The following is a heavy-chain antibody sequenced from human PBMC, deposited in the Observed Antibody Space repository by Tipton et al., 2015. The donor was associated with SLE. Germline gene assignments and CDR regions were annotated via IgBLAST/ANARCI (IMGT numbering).Heavy chain of an antibody. D-gene: IGHD1-14*01. CDR2: MNPNSGNT. V-gene: IGHV1-8*01. Sequence: QLVQSGAEVKKPGASVKVSCKASGYTFTSYDINWVRQATGQRLEWMGWMNPNSGNTGYAQKFQGRVTMTRNTSISTAYMELSSLSSEDTAVYYCARGRYRTDYDYGMDVWAQGTTVPVSS. CDR1: GYTFTSYD. J-gene: IGHJ6*02. CDR3: ARGRYRTDYDYGMDV.